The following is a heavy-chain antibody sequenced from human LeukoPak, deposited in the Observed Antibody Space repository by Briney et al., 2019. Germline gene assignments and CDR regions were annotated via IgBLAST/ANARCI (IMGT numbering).Heavy chain of an antibody. Sequence: GASVKVSCKASGYSFTSHYMHWVRQAPGQGLEWMGWINPNSGGTNYAQKFQGRVTMTRDTSISTAYMELSRLRSDDTAVYYCARKAEGTMMGFWFDPWGQGTLVTVSS. D-gene: IGHD3-22*01. CDR3: ARKAEGTMMGFWFDP. V-gene: IGHV1-2*02. CDR1: GYSFTSHY. J-gene: IGHJ5*02. CDR2: INPNSGGT.